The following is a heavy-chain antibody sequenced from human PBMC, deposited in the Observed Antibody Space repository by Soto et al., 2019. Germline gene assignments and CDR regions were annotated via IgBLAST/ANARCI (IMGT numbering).Heavy chain of an antibody. V-gene: IGHV3-33*05. CDR3: ARAGGDFDY. D-gene: IGHD3-16*01. J-gene: IGHJ4*02. CDR2: ISHDGNKK. Sequence: QVQLVESGGGVVQPGRSLRLSCATSGFIFSSYGIHWLRQAPGKGLEWLAIISHDGNKKYYADSVKGRFTNSRDNPKNTVYVQMDSLRVEDPAVYYCARAGGDFDYWGQGTLVPVSS. CDR1: GFIFSSYG.